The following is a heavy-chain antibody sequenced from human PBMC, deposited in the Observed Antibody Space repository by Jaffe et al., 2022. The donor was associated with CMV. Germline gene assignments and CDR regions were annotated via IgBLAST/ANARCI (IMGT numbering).Heavy chain of an antibody. D-gene: IGHD4-17*01. CDR2: ISGSGGST. J-gene: IGHJ4*02. CDR1: GFTFSSYA. Sequence: EVQLLESGGGLVQPGGSLRLSCAASGFTFSSYAMSWVRQAPGKGLEWVSAISGSGGSTYYADSVKGRFTISRDNSKNTLYLQMNSLRAEDTAVYYCAKPGAPLTVTLYYFDYWGQGTLVTVSS. V-gene: IGHV3-23*01. CDR3: AKPGAPLTVTLYYFDY.